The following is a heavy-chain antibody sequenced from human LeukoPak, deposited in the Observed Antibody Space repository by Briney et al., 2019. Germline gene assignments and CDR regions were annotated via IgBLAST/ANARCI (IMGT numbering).Heavy chain of an antibody. Sequence: PGGSLRLSCAASGFNFVNTWMHWVRQAPGKGLEWVSYISSSGSTIYYADSVKGRFTISRDNSKNSLYLQMNSLRAEDTALYYCAKDQGVLAAAGHMDVWGKGTTVTVSS. V-gene: IGHV3-48*04. CDR3: AKDQGVLAAAGHMDV. J-gene: IGHJ6*03. D-gene: IGHD6-13*01. CDR2: ISSSGSTI. CDR1: GFNFVNTW.